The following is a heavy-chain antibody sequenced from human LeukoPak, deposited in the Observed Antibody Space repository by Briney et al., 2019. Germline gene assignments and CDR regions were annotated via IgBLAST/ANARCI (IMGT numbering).Heavy chain of an antibody. CDR3: ARVSSDGYPDY. Sequence: PSETLSLTCTVSGGSISSGYYWGWIRQPPGKGLEWIGSIYHSGSTYYNPSLKSRVTISVDTSKNQFSLKLSSVTAADTAVYYCARVSSDGYPDYWGQGTLVTVSS. V-gene: IGHV4-38-2*02. CDR1: GGSISSGYY. J-gene: IGHJ4*02. D-gene: IGHD5-18*01. CDR2: IYHSGST.